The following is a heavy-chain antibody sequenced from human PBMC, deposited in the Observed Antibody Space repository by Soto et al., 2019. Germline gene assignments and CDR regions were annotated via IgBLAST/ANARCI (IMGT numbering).Heavy chain of an antibody. CDR2: IHPGGNT. J-gene: IGHJ4*02. D-gene: IGHD4-17*01. CDR3: ARVRLTVTTRACFDQ. V-gene: IGHV4-4*02. Sequence: VQLQESGPGLVEPSGTLSLTCGVSGDSINSDDWWSWVRQPPGKGLEWIGEIHPGGNTNYNAALKSRVAISVDKSKRQCSLRLTSVTAADTAVYYCARVRLTVTTRACFDQWGQGTLATVSS. CDR1: GDSINSDDW.